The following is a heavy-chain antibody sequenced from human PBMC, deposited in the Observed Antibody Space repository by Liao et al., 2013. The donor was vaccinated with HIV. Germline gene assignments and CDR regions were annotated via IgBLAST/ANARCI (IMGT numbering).Heavy chain of an antibody. D-gene: IGHD3-3*01. CDR1: GGSISSGSYY. Sequence: QVQLQESGPGLVKPSQTLSLTCTVSGGSISSGSYYWSWIRQPAGKGLEWIGRIYTSGSTNYNPSLKSRVTISVDTSKNQFSLKLSSVTAADTAVYYCARGRYDFWSGYYEDYWGQGNPGHRLL. CDR2: IYTSGST. J-gene: IGHJ4*02. CDR3: ARGRYDFWSGYYEDY. V-gene: IGHV4-61*02.